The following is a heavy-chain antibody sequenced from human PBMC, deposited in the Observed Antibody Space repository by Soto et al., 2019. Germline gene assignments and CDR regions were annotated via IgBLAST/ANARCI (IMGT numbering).Heavy chain of an antibody. CDR2: INAGNGNT. Sequence: ASVKVSCKGSGYTFTSYAIHLVRQAPRQRLEWMGWINAGNGNTKYSQKFQGRVTITRDTSASTAYMELSSLRSEDTAVYYCARDRMAGYYYYYGMDVWGQGTTVTVSS. V-gene: IGHV1-3*01. CDR3: ARDRMAGYYYYYGMDV. CDR1: GYTFTSYA. J-gene: IGHJ6*02. D-gene: IGHD6-19*01.